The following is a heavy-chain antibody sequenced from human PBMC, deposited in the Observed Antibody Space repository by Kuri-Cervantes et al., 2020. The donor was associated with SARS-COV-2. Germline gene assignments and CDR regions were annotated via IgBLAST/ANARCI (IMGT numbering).Heavy chain of an antibody. J-gene: IGHJ3*02. V-gene: IGHV3-30-3*01. CDR1: GFTFSSYA. CDR3: ARPLTPRYYYDSSGPRGNDAFDI. CDR2: ISYDGSNK. Sequence: GGSLRLSCAASGFTFSSYAMHWVRQAPGKGLEWVAVISYDGSNKYYADSVKGRFTISRGNSKNTLYLQMNSLRAEDTAVYYCARPLTPRYYYDSSGPRGNDAFDIWGQGTTVTVSS. D-gene: IGHD3-22*01.